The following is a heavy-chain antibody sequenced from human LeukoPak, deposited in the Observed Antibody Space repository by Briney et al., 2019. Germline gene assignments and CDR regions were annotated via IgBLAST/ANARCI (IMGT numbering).Heavy chain of an antibody. CDR1: GFTFSSYA. J-gene: IGHJ6*02. D-gene: IGHD3-3*01. CDR3: ARDRVWTYYDFWSGYFLYGMDV. V-gene: IGHV3-74*01. Sequence: GGSLRLSCAASGFTFSSYAMSWVRQAPGKGLVWVSRINSDGSSTSYADSVKGRFTISRDNAKNTLYLQMNSLRAEDTAVYHCARDRVWTYYDFWSGYFLYGMDVWGQGTTVTVSS. CDR2: INSDGSST.